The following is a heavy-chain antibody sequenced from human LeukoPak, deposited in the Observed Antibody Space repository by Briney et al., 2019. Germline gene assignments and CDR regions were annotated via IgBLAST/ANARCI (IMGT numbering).Heavy chain of an antibody. CDR3: ARHSHQVIRGAFDV. V-gene: IGHV4-59*08. Sequence: SETLSLTCTVSGGSFGTYCFSWIRQAPGEGLEWIGYIYYNGDTKYNPSLESRVIISQDTSKDQFSLALISVTAAGTALYYCARHSHQVIRGAFDVWGQGTMVTVSS. D-gene: IGHD3-10*01. J-gene: IGHJ3*01. CDR2: IYYNGDT. CDR1: GGSFGTYC.